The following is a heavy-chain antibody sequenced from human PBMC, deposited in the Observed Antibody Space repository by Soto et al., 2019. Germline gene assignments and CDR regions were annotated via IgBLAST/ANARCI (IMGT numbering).Heavy chain of an antibody. CDR3: ARGGVDPRLVFDY. Sequence: SQTLSITCTVSGGSMRSGGYYWSWIRQHPGKGLEWIGYIYYSGSTYYNPSLKSRVTISVDTSKNQFSLKLSSVTAADMAVYYCARGGVDPRLVFDYWGQGTLVTVSS. J-gene: IGHJ4*02. CDR1: GGSMRSGGYY. D-gene: IGHD3-10*01. CDR2: IYYSGST. V-gene: IGHV4-31*03.